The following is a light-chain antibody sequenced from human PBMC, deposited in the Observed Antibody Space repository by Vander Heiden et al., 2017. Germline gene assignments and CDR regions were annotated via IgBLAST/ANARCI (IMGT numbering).Light chain of an antibody. Sequence: EIVMTQSPATLSVSPGERATLSCRASQSVSSNLAWYQQKPGQAPRLLIYGASTRATGIPARFSGSGSGTEFTLTISSLQSEDFAVYYCQQDNNCPKTFGQGTQLEIK. CDR1: QSVSSN. J-gene: IGKJ5*01. CDR3: QQDNNCPKT. CDR2: GAS. V-gene: IGKV3-15*01.